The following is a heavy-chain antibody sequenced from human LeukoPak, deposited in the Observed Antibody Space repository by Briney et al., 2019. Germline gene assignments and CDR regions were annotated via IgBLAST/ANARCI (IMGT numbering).Heavy chain of an antibody. V-gene: IGHV1-46*01. CDR1: GYSFTSYN. Sequence: ASVTVSLKTSGYSFTSYNLHWVRQAPGQRLEWMGIINPSGGNTNYAQKFQGRVNMNRDTSTSTVYMELSSLKSEDTAVYYCARVRDGYNDAYDIWGQGTMVTVSS. CDR3: ARVRDGYNDAYDI. CDR2: INPSGGNT. J-gene: IGHJ3*02. D-gene: IGHD5-24*01.